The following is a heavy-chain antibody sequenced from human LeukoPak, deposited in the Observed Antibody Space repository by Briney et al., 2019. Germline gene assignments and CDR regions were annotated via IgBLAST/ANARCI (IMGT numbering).Heavy chain of an antibody. Sequence: SVKVSCKASGGTFSSYAISWVRQAPGQGLEWMGGIIPIFGTANYAQKLQGRVTITADESTSTAYMELSSLRSEDTAVYYCARTRSRGLYDFWSGYYEDYFDYWGQGTLVTVSS. CDR3: ARTRSRGLYDFWSGYYEDYFDY. J-gene: IGHJ4*02. V-gene: IGHV1-69*13. CDR2: IIPIFGTA. CDR1: GGTFSSYA. D-gene: IGHD3-3*01.